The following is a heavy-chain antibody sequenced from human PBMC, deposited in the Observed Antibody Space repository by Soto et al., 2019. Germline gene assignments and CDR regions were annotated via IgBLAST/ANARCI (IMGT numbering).Heavy chain of an antibody. V-gene: IGHV1-18*01. CDR2: ITTYSGNT. D-gene: IGHD3-10*01. Sequence: ASVKVSCKASGYTFTHYGGSWVRQAPGQGLEWMGWITTYSGNTKYAQKVQGRVTMTTDTPTGTAYMELRSLRSDDTAVYYCARRSGNYQYYFDYWGQGTLVTVSS. CDR3: ARRSGNYQYYFDY. J-gene: IGHJ4*02. CDR1: GYTFTHYG.